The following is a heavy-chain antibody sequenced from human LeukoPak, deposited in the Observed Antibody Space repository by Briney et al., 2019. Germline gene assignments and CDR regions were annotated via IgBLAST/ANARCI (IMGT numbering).Heavy chain of an antibody. CDR2: IYPSGST. CDR3: ARDTSSSGGWDY. D-gene: IGHD6-19*01. Sequence: PSETLSLTCTVSDGSISSYYWSWIRQPAGKGLEWIGRIYPSGSTSYSPSLKSRVTMSVDTSKDQFSLKLTSVTAADTAVYYCARDTSSSGGWDYWGQGTLVTVSS. V-gene: IGHV4-4*07. J-gene: IGHJ4*02. CDR1: DGSISSYY.